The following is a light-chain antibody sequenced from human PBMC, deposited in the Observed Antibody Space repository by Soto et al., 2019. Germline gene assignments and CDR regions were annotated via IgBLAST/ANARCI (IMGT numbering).Light chain of an antibody. CDR1: QSVSIL. V-gene: IGKV3-15*01. CDR2: GAT. J-gene: IGKJ1*01. Sequence: EFVLKHSPGTLSLSPVEIATLSFMASQSVSILLAWYQQKPGQAPRLLIHGATTRATGIPARFSGSGSGTEFTLTISSLQSEDFAVYYCQQYNNWPRTFGQGTKVDIK. CDR3: QQYNNWPRT.